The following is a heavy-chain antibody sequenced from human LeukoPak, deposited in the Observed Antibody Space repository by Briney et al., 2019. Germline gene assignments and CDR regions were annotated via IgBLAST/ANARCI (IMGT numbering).Heavy chain of an antibody. Sequence: GESLKISCKGSGYSFTSYWIGWVRQMPGKGLEWMGIIYPGDSDTRYSPSFQGQVTISADKSISTAYLQWSSLKASDTAMYYCAVTMVRGVIIDGYFDYWGQGTLVTVSS. V-gene: IGHV5-51*01. CDR2: IYPGDSDT. CDR3: AVTMVRGVIIDGYFDY. J-gene: IGHJ4*02. CDR1: GYSFTSYW. D-gene: IGHD3-10*01.